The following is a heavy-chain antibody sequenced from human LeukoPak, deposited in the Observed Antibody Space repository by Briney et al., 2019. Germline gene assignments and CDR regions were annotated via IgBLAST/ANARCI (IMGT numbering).Heavy chain of an antibody. J-gene: IGHJ4*02. CDR2: ISKDGSNK. V-gene: IGHV3-30-3*01. CDR3: ARDFAWLADY. D-gene: IGHD6-19*01. CDR1: GATFSIYA. Sequence: GGSLRLSCAATGATFSIYAMHWVRLAPGKGLEWVAVISKDGSNKCYADSVKGRFTISRDNSKNTLYLQLDSLRSEDTAVYYCARDFAWLADYWGQGTLVTVSS.